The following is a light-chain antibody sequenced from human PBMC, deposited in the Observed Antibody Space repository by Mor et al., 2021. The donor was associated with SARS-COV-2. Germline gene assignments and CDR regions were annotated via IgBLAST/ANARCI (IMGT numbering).Light chain of an antibody. J-gene: IGLJ1*01. Sequence: DVGNYDLVSWFQQYPGTAPKLIISEVTKRPSGVSERFSGSKSGHTASLTISELQADDAADYYCYSYAGKNTFVFGTGT. V-gene: IGLV2-23*02. CDR2: EVT. CDR1: DVGNYDL. CDR3: YSYAGKNTFV.